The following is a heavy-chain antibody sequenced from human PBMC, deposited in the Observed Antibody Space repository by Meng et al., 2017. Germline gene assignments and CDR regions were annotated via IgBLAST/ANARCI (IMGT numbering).Heavy chain of an antibody. CDR3: ARDRHARHYYDSSGLDY. D-gene: IGHD3-22*01. V-gene: IGHV3-20*04. CDR1: DFTFDDYG. J-gene: IGHJ4*02. Sequence: GASLMISCAASDFTFDDYGMSWVRQAPGKGLEWVSGINWNGGSTGYADSVKGRFTISRDNAKNCLYLLTNRLRAEDTALYYAARDRHARHYYDSSGLDYWGQGTLVTVSS. CDR2: INWNGGST.